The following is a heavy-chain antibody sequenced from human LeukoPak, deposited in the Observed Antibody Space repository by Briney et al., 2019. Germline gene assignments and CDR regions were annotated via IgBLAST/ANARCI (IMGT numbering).Heavy chain of an antibody. CDR3: ARVGGDDFPEDV. V-gene: IGHV1-69*04. CDR2: IIPIFGIA. CDR1: GGTFSSYA. D-gene: IGHD3-3*01. Sequence: SVKVSCKASGGTFSSYAISWVRQAPGQGLEWMGRIIPIFGIANYAQKFQGRVTITADKSTSTAYMELSSLRSEDTAVYYCARVGGDDFPEDVWGQGTTVTVSS. J-gene: IGHJ6*02.